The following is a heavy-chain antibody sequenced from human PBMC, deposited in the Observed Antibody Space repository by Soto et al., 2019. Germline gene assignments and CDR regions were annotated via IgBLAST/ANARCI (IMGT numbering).Heavy chain of an antibody. J-gene: IGHJ2*01. Sequence: PVGSLRLSCAASGFTVSSNYMSWVRQAPGKGLEWVSVIYSGGSTYYADSVKGRFTISRDNSKNTLYLQMNSLRAEDTAVYYCARVSTVVTSGWYFDLWGRGTLVTVSS. CDR2: IYSGGST. V-gene: IGHV3-53*01. CDR1: GFTVSSNY. D-gene: IGHD4-17*01. CDR3: ARVSTVVTSGWYFDL.